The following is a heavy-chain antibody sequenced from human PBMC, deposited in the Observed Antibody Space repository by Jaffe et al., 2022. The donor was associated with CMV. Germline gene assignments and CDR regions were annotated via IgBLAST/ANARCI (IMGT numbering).Heavy chain of an antibody. J-gene: IGHJ4*02. V-gene: IGHV3-64D*06. CDR1: GFTFSSYA. CDR2: ISSNGGST. CDR3: VKDRGRTTVVENHFDY. D-gene: IGHD4-17*01. Sequence: EVQLVESGGGLVQPGGSLRLSCSASGFTFSSYAMHWVRQAPGKGLEYVSAISSNGGSTYYADSVKGRFTISRDNSKNTLYLQMSSLRAEDTAVYYCVKDRGRTTVVENHFDYWGQGTLVTVSS.